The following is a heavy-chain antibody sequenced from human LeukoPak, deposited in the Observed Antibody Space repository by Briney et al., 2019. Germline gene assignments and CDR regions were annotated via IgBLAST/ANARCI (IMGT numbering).Heavy chain of an antibody. CDR1: GFTFSSYA. D-gene: IGHD6-13*01. Sequence: GGSLRLSCAASGFTFSSYAMSWVRQAPGKGLEWVSSIGGSGGSTYYADSEKGRFTISRDNSKNTLYLQMNSLRAEDTAVYYCAKVETAAAATLRGFDYWGQGTLVTVSS. V-gene: IGHV3-23*01. CDR3: AKVETAAAATLRGFDY. CDR2: IGGSGGST. J-gene: IGHJ4*02.